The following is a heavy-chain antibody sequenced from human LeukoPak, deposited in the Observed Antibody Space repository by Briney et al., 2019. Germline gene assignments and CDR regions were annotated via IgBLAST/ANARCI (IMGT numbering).Heavy chain of an antibody. V-gene: IGHV1-8*01. D-gene: IGHD3-9*01. Sequence: ASVKVSCKASGYTFTSYDINWVRQATGQGLEWMGWVNPNSGNTGYAQNLQGRVTMTRDTSTSTAYMELSSLRSEDTAVYYCAKVTFLHILAGSYYRGGFDPWGQGTPVTVSS. CDR3: AKVTFLHILAGSYYRGGFDP. CDR1: GYTFTSYD. CDR2: VNPNSGNT. J-gene: IGHJ4*03.